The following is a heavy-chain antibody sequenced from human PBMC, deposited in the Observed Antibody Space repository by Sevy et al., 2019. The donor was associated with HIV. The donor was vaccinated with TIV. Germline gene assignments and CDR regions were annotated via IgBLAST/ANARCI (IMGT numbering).Heavy chain of an antibody. CDR1: GFTFSGSA. D-gene: IGHD3-10*01. V-gene: IGHV3-73*01. J-gene: IGHJ4*02. CDR3: TRHLLSMVRGIIMAHYFDY. Sequence: GGSLRLSCAASGFTFSGSAIHWVRQASGKGLEWVGRIRSKSNSHATAYAASVKGRFTISRDDSKNTAYLQMNSLKTEDTAVYYCTRHLLSMVRGIIMAHYFDYWGPGTLVTVSS. CDR2: IRSKSNSHAT.